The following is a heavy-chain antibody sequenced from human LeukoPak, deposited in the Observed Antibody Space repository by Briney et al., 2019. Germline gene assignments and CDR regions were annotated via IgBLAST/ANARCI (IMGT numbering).Heavy chain of an antibody. CDR3: ARVEYGDYGFAFDI. CDR2: ISAYNGNT. V-gene: IGHV1-18*01. Sequence: ASVKVSCKASGYTFTSYGISWVRQAPGQGLEWMGWISAYNGNTNCAQKLQGRVTMTTDTSTSTAYMELRSLRSDDTAVYYCARVEYGDYGFAFDIWGQGTMVTVSS. D-gene: IGHD4-17*01. CDR1: GYTFTSYG. J-gene: IGHJ3*02.